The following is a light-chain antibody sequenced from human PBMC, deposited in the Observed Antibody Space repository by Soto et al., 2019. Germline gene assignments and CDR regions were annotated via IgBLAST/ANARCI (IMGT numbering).Light chain of an antibody. V-gene: IGKV1-39*01. CDR1: QIIVTH. CDR2: GAS. Sequence: DVLVTQSPSSLSASVGDRVTITCRASQIIVTHLSWYQQRPGKAPTLLIYGASTLQRGVPSRFSGSGSGTEFTLTISNPQPEDSATYYCQQTYSTPITFGRGKRLEIK. J-gene: IGKJ5*01. CDR3: QQTYSTPIT.